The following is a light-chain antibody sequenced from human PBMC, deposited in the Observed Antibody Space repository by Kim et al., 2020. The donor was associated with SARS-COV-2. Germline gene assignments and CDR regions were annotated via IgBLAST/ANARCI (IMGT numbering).Light chain of an antibody. CDR3: QQYGRSWT. J-gene: IGKJ1*01. CDR2: GAS. V-gene: IGKV3-20*01. Sequence: ETVLTQSPGTLSLSPGERATLSCRASESVSSNNLAWYQQKPGQAPRLLIYGASSRATGIPERFSGSGSGTDFTLTISRLEPEDFGVFYCQQYGRSWTFGQGTKVDIK. CDR1: ESVSSNN.